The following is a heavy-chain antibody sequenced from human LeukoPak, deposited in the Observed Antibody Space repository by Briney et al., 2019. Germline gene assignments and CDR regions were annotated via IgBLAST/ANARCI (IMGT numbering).Heavy chain of an antibody. V-gene: IGHV3-21*01. CDR2: ISTSSSFI. J-gene: IGHJ6*03. D-gene: IGHD3-3*01. CDR3: ARHYGFWSSPQGYMDV. CDR1: GFKFSGHS. Sequence: GGSLRLSCATSGFKFSGHSMSWVRQTPGRGLEWVSSISTSSSFIYYVDSVKGRFTVSRDNARNSLYLQMNSLRAEDTAVYYCARHYGFWSSPQGYMDVWGKGTTVTVSS.